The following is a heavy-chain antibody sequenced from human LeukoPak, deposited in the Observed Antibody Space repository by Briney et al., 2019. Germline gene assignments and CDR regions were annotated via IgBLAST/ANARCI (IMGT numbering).Heavy chain of an antibody. V-gene: IGHV3-9*01. CDR1: GFTFDDYA. CDR2: ISWNSGSI. CDR3: AKDIYYDSSGYFDY. J-gene: IGHJ4*02. D-gene: IGHD3-22*01. Sequence: GRSLRLSCAASGFTFDDYAMHWVRQAPGKGLEWVSGISWNSGSIGCADSVKGRFTISRDNAKNSLYLQMNSLRAEDTALYYCAKDIYYDSSGYFDYWGQGTLVTVSS.